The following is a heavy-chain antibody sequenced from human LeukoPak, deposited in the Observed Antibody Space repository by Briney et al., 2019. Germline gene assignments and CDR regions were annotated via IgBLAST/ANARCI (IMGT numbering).Heavy chain of an antibody. Sequence: QPGGSLLLSCAASGFPVSSNHMSWVRQAPGKGLEWVSVIYSGGSTDYADSVKGRFTISRHNLKNTLYLQMNSLRAEDTAVYYCARGPAGYNWGQGTLVTLSS. CDR2: IYSGGST. J-gene: IGHJ4*02. CDR1: GFPVSSNH. V-gene: IGHV3-53*01. CDR3: ARGPAGYN. D-gene: IGHD1-1*01.